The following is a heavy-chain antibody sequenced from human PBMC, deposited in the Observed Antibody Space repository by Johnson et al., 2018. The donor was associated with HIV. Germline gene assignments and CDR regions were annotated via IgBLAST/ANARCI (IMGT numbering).Heavy chain of an antibody. CDR1: GITVSISY. CDR3: ASAGSPAAAFEI. V-gene: IGHV3-53*01. CDR2: IYSGGTT. J-gene: IGHJ3*02. D-gene: IGHD1-14*01. Sequence: VQLVESGGGLIQPGGSLRLSCAASGITVSISYMSWVRQAPGKGLEWVSVIYSGGTTYNADAVKGRFAISRDNSQNTLYLQMNSLRAEDTAIYYCASAGSPAAAFEIWGQGTMVTVSS.